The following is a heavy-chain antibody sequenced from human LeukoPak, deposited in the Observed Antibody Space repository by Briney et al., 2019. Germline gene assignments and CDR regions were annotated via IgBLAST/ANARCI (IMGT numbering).Heavy chain of an antibody. CDR2: ISSSGSTI. CDR1: GFTFSSYE. CDR3: ARDQSIYDSSGTPH. Sequence: GGSLRLSCAASGFTFSSYEMNWVRQAPGKGLEWGSYISSSGSTIYYADSVKGRFTISRDNAKNSLYLQMNSLRAEDTAVYYCARDQSIYDSSGTPHWGQGTLVTVSS. D-gene: IGHD3-22*01. V-gene: IGHV3-48*03. J-gene: IGHJ4*02.